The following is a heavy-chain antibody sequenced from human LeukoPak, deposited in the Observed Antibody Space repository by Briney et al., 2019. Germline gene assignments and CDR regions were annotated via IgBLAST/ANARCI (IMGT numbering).Heavy chain of an antibody. CDR2: INPNSGGT. V-gene: IGHV1-2*02. J-gene: IGHJ2*01. Sequence: ASVKVSCKASGYTFIDYYMHWVRQTPGQGLEWMGWINPNSGGTNYAQNFQGRVTMTRDTSISTAYMELSRLRSDDTAVYYCARVPITIFGVVYWYFDLWGRGTLVTVSS. D-gene: IGHD3-3*01. CDR1: GYTFIDYY. CDR3: ARVPITIFGVVYWYFDL.